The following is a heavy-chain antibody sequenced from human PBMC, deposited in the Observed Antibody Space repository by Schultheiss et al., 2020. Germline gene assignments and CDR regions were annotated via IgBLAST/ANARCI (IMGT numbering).Heavy chain of an antibody. CDR1: GFTVSSNY. J-gene: IGHJ4*02. CDR3: ARGTVATTFDY. D-gene: IGHD5-12*01. Sequence: GESLKISCAASGFTVSSNYMSWVRQAPGKGLEWVSGISWNSGSIGYADSVKGRFTISRDNSKNTLYLQMNSLRAEDTAVYYCARGTVATTFDYWGQGTLVTVSS. V-gene: IGHV3-53*01. CDR2: ISWNSGSI.